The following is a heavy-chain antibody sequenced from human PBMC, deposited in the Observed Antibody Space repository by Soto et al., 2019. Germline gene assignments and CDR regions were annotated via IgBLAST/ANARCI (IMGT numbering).Heavy chain of an antibody. CDR2: IYYSGST. J-gene: IGHJ3*02. CDR1: GGSISSGGYY. V-gene: IGHV4-31*03. Sequence: QVQLQESGPGLVKPSQTLSLTCTVSGGSISSGGYYWSWICQHPGKGLEWIGYIYYSGSTYYNPSLKSRVTISVDTSKNQFSLKLSSVTAADTAVYYCARGRDDSSGYYSYAFDIWGQGTMVTVSS. CDR3: ARGRDDSSGYYSYAFDI. D-gene: IGHD3-22*01.